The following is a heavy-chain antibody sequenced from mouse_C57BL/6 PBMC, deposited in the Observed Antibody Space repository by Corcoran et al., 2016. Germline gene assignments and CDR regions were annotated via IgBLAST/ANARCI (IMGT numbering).Heavy chain of an antibody. CDR2: INPNNGGT. D-gene: IGHD4-1*01. CDR1: GYTFTDYY. V-gene: IGHV1-26*01. J-gene: IGHJ2*01. CDR3: AREADWGP. Sequence: EVQLQQSGPELVKPGASVKISCKASGYTFTDYYMNWVKQSHGKSLEWIGDINPNNGGTSYNQKFKGKATLTVDKSSSTAYMELRSLTSEDSAVYYCAREADWGPRGQGTTLTVSS.